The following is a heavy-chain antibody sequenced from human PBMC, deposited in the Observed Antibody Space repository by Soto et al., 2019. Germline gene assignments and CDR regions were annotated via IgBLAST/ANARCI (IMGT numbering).Heavy chain of an antibody. D-gene: IGHD2-2*01. CDR3: ASSSCSSTSCYAHYYYYGMDV. CDR1: GYTFTGYY. CDR2: INPNSGGT. Sequence: GASVKVSCKASGYTFTGYYMHWVRQAPGQGLEWMGWINPNSGGTNYAQKFQGWVTMTRDTFISTAYMELSRLRSDDTAVYYCASSSCSSTSCYAHYYYYGMDVWGQGTTVTVSS. J-gene: IGHJ6*02. V-gene: IGHV1-2*04.